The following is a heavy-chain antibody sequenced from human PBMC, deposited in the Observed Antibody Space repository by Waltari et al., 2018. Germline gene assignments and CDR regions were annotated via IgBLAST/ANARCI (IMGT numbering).Heavy chain of an antibody. D-gene: IGHD3-10*01. J-gene: IGHJ6*02. Sequence: VQLVQSGAEVKKPGESLKISCKGSGYSFTSYWIGWVRQMPGKGLEWMGIIHPGDSDTRYSPSFQGQVTISADKAISTAYLQWSSLKASDTAMYYCARHSSYLGRWPYYYYGMDVWGQGTTVTVSS. CDR3: ARHSSYLGRWPYYYYGMDV. CDR1: GYSFTSYW. V-gene: IGHV5-51*01. CDR2: IHPGDSDT.